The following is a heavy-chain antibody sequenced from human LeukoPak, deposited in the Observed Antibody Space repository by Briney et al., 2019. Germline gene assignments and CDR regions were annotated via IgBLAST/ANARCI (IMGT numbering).Heavy chain of an antibody. CDR2: ISGSGGST. Sequence: GGSLRLSYAASGFTFSSYAMSWVRQAPGKGLEWVSAISGSGGSTYYADSVKGRFTISRDNSKNTLYLQMNSLRAEDTAVYYCAKDGRTREFYYDSSGYYPRYNWFDPWGQGTLVTVSS. D-gene: IGHD3-22*01. CDR1: GFTFSSYA. V-gene: IGHV3-23*01. J-gene: IGHJ5*02. CDR3: AKDGRTREFYYDSSGYYPRYNWFDP.